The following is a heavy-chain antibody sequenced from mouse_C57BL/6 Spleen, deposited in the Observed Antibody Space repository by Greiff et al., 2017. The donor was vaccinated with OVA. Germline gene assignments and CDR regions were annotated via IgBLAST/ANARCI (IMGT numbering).Heavy chain of an antibody. Sequence: EVQLQQSGPELVKPGASVKISCKASGYTFTDYYMNWVKQSHGKSLEWIGDINPNNGGTSYNQKFKGKATLTVDKSSSTAYMELRSLTSEDSAVYYCARRPPIYWGAMDYWGQGTSVTVSS. CDR3: ARRPPIYWGAMDY. V-gene: IGHV1-26*01. J-gene: IGHJ4*01. CDR1: GYTFTDYY. D-gene: IGHD2-1*01. CDR2: INPNNGGT.